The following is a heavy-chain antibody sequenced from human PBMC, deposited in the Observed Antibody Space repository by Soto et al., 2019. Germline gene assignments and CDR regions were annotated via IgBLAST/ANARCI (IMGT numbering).Heavy chain of an antibody. V-gene: IGHV1-8*01. CDR3: ARWDYGDYARFDY. Sequence: QVQLVQSGAEVKKSGASVKVSCKASGYTFTSHDINWVRQATGQGLEWMGWMNPNSGNTGYAQKFQGRVTMTRKTSISTAYMELSSLRSEDTAVYYCARWDYGDYARFDYWGQGTLVTVSS. J-gene: IGHJ4*02. CDR1: GYTFTSHD. CDR2: MNPNSGNT. D-gene: IGHD4-17*01.